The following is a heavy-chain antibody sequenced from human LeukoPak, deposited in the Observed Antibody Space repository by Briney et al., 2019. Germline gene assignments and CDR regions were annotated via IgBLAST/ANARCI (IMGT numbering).Heavy chain of an antibody. CDR2: ISGSGGST. CDR3: AKGNYDSSGYYFDY. J-gene: IGHJ4*02. V-gene: IGHV3-23*01. Sequence: GGSLRLSCAASGFTFSSYAMSWVRQAPGKGLEWVSAISGSGGSTYYADSVKGRFTISRDNSKNTLYLQMSSLRAEDTAVYYCAKGNYDSSGYYFDYWGQGTLVTVSS. D-gene: IGHD3-22*01. CDR1: GFTFSSYA.